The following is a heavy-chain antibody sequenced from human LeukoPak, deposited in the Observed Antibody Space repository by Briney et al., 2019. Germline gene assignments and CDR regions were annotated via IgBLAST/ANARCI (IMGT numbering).Heavy chain of an antibody. Sequence: GGSLRLSCAASGFTFSSYAMHWVRQAPGKGLEWVAVISYDGSNKYYADSVKGRFTISRDNSKNTLYLQMNSLRAEDTAVYYCARDVVATIPDAEYFQHWGQGTLVTVSS. J-gene: IGHJ1*01. CDR1: GFTFSSYA. D-gene: IGHD5-24*01. CDR3: ARDVVATIPDAEYFQH. CDR2: ISYDGSNK. V-gene: IGHV3-30-3*01.